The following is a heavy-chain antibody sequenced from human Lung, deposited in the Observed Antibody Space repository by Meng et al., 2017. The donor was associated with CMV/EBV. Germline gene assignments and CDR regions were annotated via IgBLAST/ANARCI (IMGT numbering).Heavy chain of an antibody. CDR2: IDHSGSS. CDR3: ARVGGIRRAGRGGSLIDAIVDKVAAKGYHVDY. Sequence: ETXSLTCTVSGDSMNSYNWSWIRQPPGKGLEWIGYIDHSGSSKYNPALKSRAIISLDTSKNQFSLRLGSVTAADTAIYYCARVGGIRRAGRGGSLIDAIVDKVAAKGYHVDYWXHGTLVTVSS. D-gene: IGHD5-12*01. V-gene: IGHV4-59*01. J-gene: IGHJ4*03. CDR1: GDSMNSYN.